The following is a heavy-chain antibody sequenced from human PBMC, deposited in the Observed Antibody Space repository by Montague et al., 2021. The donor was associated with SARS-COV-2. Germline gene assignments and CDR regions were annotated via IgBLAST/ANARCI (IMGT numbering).Heavy chain of an antibody. D-gene: IGHD3-22*01. Sequence: TLSLTCTVSGGSISSGGYSWSWIRQHPGKGLEWIGYIYYSGSTYYNPSLKSRVTISVDTSKNQFSLKLSSVTAADTAVYYCATARTRITMIVVVIDAFDIWGQGTMVTVSS. CDR3: ATARTRITMIVVVIDAFDI. J-gene: IGHJ3*02. CDR2: IYYSGST. CDR1: GGSISSGGYS. V-gene: IGHV4-31*03.